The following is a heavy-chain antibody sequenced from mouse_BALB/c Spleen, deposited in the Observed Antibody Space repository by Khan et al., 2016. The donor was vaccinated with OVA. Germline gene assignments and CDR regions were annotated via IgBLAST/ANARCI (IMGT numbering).Heavy chain of an antibody. D-gene: IGHD3-1*01. CDR1: GYSFTSYY. CDR3: ARGGLGLRAYAMDY. Sequence: VQLKESGPELMKPGASVKISCKASGYSFTSYYIHWVKQSHGKSLEWIGYIDPFNGGTSYNQKFKGKATLTLDKSSSTAYLHLSSPTSEDSAVYFCARGGLGLRAYAMDYWGQGTSVTVSS. CDR2: IDPFNGGT. V-gene: IGHV1S135*01. J-gene: IGHJ4*01.